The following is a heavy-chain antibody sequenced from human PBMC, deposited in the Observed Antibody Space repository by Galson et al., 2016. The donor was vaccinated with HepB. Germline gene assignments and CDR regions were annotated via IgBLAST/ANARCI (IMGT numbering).Heavy chain of an antibody. CDR1: GFTFGSYV. CDR3: AKDREWLRYTSDGIEF. V-gene: IGHV3-30*18. Sequence: SLRLSCAASGFTFGSYVIHWVRQAAGKGLECVAVISYDGRDKYYADSVKGRFTISRDNSKNTLDLQMNSLRTEDTALYYCAKDREWLRYTSDGIEFWGQGTTVTVSS. CDR2: ISYDGRDK. D-gene: IGHD5-12*01. J-gene: IGHJ6*02.